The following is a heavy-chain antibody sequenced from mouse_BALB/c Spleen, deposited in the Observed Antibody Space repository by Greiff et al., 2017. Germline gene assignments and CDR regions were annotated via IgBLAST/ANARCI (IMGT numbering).Heavy chain of an antibody. J-gene: IGHJ2*01. CDR3: ASTTVVDYFDY. V-gene: IGHV14-3*02. D-gene: IGHD1-1*01. CDR1: GFNIKDTY. CDR2: IDPANGNT. Sequence: DVQLQESGAELVKPGASVKLSCTASGFNIKDTYMHWVKQRPEQGLEWIGRIDPANGNTKYDPKFQGKATITADTSSNTAYLQLSSLTSEDTAVYYCASTTVVDYFDYWGQGTLSQSPQ.